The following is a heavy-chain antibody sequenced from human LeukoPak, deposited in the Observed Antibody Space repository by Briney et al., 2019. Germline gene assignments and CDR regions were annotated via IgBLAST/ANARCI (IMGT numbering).Heavy chain of an antibody. CDR1: GGSFSGYY. CDR2: IYYSGST. D-gene: IGHD3-22*01. V-gene: IGHV4-34*01. J-gene: IGHJ4*02. Sequence: SETLSLTCAVYGGSFSGYYWSWIRQPPGKGLEWIGSIYYSGSTYYNPSLKSRVTISVDTSKNQFSLKLSSVTAADTAVYYCARLAPITMIVVTYFDYWGQGTLVTVSS. CDR3: ARLAPITMIVVTYFDY.